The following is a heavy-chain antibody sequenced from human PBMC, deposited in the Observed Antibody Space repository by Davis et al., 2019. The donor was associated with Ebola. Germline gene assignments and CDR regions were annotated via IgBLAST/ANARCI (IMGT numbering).Heavy chain of an antibody. J-gene: IGHJ6*02. CDR2: INSDGSST. V-gene: IGHV3-74*01. Sequence: ESLKISCAASGFTFSSYWMHWVRQAPGKGLVWVSRINSDGSSTSYADSVKGRFTISRDNAKNSLYLQMNSLIAEDTAVYYCARDPLAAAGTLGFYYYYGMDVWGQGTTVTVSS. CDR1: GFTFSSYW. D-gene: IGHD6-13*01. CDR3: ARDPLAAAGTLGFYYYYGMDV.